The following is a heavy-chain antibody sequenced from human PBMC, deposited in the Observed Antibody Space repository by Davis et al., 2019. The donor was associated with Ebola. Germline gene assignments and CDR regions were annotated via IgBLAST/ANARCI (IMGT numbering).Heavy chain of an antibody. Sequence: PGGSLRLSCAASGFTFSDYYMSWIRQAPGKGLEWVSYISGGGRTIYYADSVKGRFTISRDNAKNSLYLQMNSLRAEDTAVYYCARGPLAAAGTRIICRAFDIWGQGTMVTVSS. CDR3: ARGPLAAAGTRIICRAFDI. V-gene: IGHV3-11*04. CDR1: GFTFSDYY. D-gene: IGHD6-13*01. J-gene: IGHJ3*02. CDR2: ISGGGRTI.